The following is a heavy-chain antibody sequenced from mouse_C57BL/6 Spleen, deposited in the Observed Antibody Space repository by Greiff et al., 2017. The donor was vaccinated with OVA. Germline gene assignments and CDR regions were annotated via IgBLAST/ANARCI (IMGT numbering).Heavy chain of an antibody. V-gene: IGHV5-4*03. D-gene: IGHD2-3*01. Sequence: EVKLVESGGGLVKPGGSLKLSCAASGFTFSSYAMSWVRQTPEKRLEWVATISDGGSYAYSPDNVKGRCTIAKDKAKNNLYLQMSHLKSEDTAMYYCASGESMMAYWGQGTLVTVSA. CDR2: ISDGGSYA. J-gene: IGHJ3*01. CDR1: GFTFSSYA. CDR3: ASGESMMAY.